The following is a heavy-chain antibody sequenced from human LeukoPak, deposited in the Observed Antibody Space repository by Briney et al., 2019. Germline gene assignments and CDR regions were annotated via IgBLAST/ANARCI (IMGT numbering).Heavy chain of an antibody. CDR3: AEDRGWFGELLDDY. CDR2: IWYDGSNK. V-gene: IGHV3-33*06. CDR1: GFTFSSYG. D-gene: IGHD3-10*01. J-gene: IGHJ4*02. Sequence: PGRSLRLSCAASGFTFSSYGMHWVRQAPGKGLEWVAVIWYDGSNKYYADSVRGRFTISRDNSKNTLYLQMNSLRAEDTAVYYCAEDRGWFGELLDDYWGQGTLVTVSS.